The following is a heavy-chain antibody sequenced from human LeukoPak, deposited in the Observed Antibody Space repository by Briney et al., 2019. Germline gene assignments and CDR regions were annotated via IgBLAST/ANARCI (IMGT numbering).Heavy chain of an antibody. Sequence: GGSLRLSCAASGFTFSDYYMSWIRQAPGKGLEWVSYISSSSSYTNYADSVKGRFTISRDNAKNSLYLQMNSLRVEDTALFYCARAQGIAATYLNWGQGTLVTVSS. CDR3: ARAQGIAATYLN. CDR2: ISSSSSYT. CDR1: GFTFSDYY. V-gene: IGHV3-11*05. J-gene: IGHJ4*02. D-gene: IGHD6-13*01.